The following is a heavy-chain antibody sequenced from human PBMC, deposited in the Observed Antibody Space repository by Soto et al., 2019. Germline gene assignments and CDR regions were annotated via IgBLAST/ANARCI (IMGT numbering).Heavy chain of an antibody. Sequence: EVQLVESGGGLVKPGGSLRLSCAASGFTFSSYSMNWVRQAPGKGLEWVSSISSSSSYIYYADSVKGRFTISRDNAKNSLYLQMNSQGAEDTAVYYCARGFDWDFDYWGQGTLVTVSS. J-gene: IGHJ4*02. CDR3: ARGFDWDFDY. D-gene: IGHD3-9*01. V-gene: IGHV3-21*01. CDR2: ISSSSSYI. CDR1: GFTFSSYS.